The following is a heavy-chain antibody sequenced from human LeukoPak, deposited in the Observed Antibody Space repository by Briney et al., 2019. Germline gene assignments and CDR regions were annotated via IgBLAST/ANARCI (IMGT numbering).Heavy chain of an antibody. CDR3: ARDFGSCYDSDAFDI. CDR1: GGTFSSYA. CDR2: ITPILGIA. Sequence: SVKVSCKASGGTFSSYAISWVRQAPGQGLEWMGRITPILGIANYAQKFQGRVTITADKSTSTAYMELSSLRSEDTAVYYCARDFGSCYDSDAFDIWGQGTMVTVSS. D-gene: IGHD5-12*01. V-gene: IGHV1-69*04. J-gene: IGHJ3*02.